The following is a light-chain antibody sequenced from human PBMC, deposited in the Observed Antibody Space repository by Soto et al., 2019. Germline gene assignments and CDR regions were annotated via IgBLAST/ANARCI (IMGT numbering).Light chain of an antibody. Sequence: IQLTQSPSSLSASVGDTVTITCRASQAIGSYFSWYQQRPGTAPNLLIHSASTLHSGVPSRFSGSVSGTAFTLTISSLLPEDVATYYCQQVDCYPRTFGPGTTV. CDR2: SAS. V-gene: IGKV1-9*01. J-gene: IGKJ3*01. CDR3: QQVDCYPRT. CDR1: QAIGSY.